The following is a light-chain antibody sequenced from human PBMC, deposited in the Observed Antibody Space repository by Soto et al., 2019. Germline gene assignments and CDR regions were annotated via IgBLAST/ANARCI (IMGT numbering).Light chain of an antibody. CDR3: CSYAGRYTYV. Sequence: QSVLTQPRSVSGSPGQSVNISCSGTNSDVAGYNFVSWYLQHPGKAPKLMLYDVNKRPSGVPDRFSGSKSGNTASLTISGLRAEDEADYYCCSYAGRYTYVFGTGTKVTVL. CDR2: DVN. CDR1: NSDVAGYNF. V-gene: IGLV2-11*01. J-gene: IGLJ1*01.